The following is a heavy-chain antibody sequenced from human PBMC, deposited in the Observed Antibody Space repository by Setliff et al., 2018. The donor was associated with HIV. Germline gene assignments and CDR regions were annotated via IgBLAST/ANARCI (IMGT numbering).Heavy chain of an antibody. Sequence: SVKVSCKTSGYTFTSYAISWVRQAPGQGLEWMGGIIPIVDKTNYAQKFQGRVAITADKSTITAYMELSSLRSEDTAVYYCAREPDYGIRDAFDIWGQGTMVTVSS. CDR3: AREPDYGIRDAFDI. D-gene: IGHD4-17*01. V-gene: IGHV1-69*10. CDR1: GYTFTSYA. CDR2: IIPIVDKT. J-gene: IGHJ3*02.